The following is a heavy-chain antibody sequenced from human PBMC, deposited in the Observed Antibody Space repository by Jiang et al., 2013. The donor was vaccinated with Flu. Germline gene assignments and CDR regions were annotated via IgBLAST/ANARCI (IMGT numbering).Heavy chain of an antibody. V-gene: IGHV2-5*02. CDR1: GFSLSTSEVG. CDR3: AHRAGLVASFDY. D-gene: IGHD2-21*01. CDR2: IYWDGDE. J-gene: IGHJ4*02. Sequence: KPTQTLMLTCDFSGFSLSTSEVGVGWIRQPPGKALEWLALIYWDGDERYSPSLRSRLTITKDTSKNQVVLTMTNMDPVDTATYYCAHRAGLVASFDYWGQGTLVTVSS.